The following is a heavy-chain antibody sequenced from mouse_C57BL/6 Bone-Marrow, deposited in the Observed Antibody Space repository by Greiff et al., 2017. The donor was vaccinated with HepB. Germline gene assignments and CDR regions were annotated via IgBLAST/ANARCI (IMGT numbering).Heavy chain of an antibody. Sequence: QVQLKESGPELVKPGASVKISCKASGYTFTDYYINWVKQRPGQGLEWIGWIYPGSGNTKYNEKFKGKATLTVDTSSSTAYMQLSSLTSEDAAVYDGAREGDGPGFAYWGQGTLVTVSA. CDR1: GYTFTDYY. J-gene: IGHJ3*01. CDR2: IYPGSGNT. CDR3: AREGDGPGFAY. D-gene: IGHD2-3*01. V-gene: IGHV1-84*01.